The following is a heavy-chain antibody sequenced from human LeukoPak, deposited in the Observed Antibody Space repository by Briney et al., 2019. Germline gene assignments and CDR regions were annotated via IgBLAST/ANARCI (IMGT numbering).Heavy chain of an antibody. V-gene: IGHV4-59*01. D-gene: IGHD3-10*01. J-gene: IGHJ6*03. CDR1: GDSISSFS. Sequence: ASETLSLTCSVSGDSISSFSWSWIRQPPGKGLEWLASFFYSGRPTYNPSLQSRLTISAGTSKNQFSLKLSSVTAADTAVYYCARAIQGFYNSGPHYPLYYYYMDVWGKGTMVTVSS. CDR2: FFYSGRP. CDR3: ARAIQGFYNSGPHYPLYYYYMDV.